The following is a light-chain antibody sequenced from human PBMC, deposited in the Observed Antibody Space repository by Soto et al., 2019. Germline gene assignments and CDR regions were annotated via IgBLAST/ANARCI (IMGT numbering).Light chain of an antibody. Sequence: QYALTQPASVSGSPGQSITISCTGNSSDVGGYNYVSWYQQHPGKAPKLMIYEVSNRPSGVSNRFSGSKSGNTASLTISGLQAEDEADYYCSSYTSSSTLVFGTGTKLTVL. CDR3: SSYTSSSTLV. J-gene: IGLJ1*01. CDR2: EVS. CDR1: SSDVGGYNY. V-gene: IGLV2-14*01.